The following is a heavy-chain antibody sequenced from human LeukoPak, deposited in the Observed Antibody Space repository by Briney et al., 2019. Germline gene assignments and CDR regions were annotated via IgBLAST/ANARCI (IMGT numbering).Heavy chain of an antibody. CDR2: ISYDGSNK. D-gene: IGHD5-24*01. CDR3: AKQRLDYYYYYGMDV. V-gene: IGHV3-30*18. Sequence: PGRSLRLSCAASGFTFSSYGMHWVRQAPGKGLEWVAVISYDGSNKYYADSAKGRFTISRDNSKNTLYLQMNSLRAEDTAVYYCAKQRLDYYYYYGMDVWGQGTTVTVSS. CDR1: GFTFSSYG. J-gene: IGHJ6*02.